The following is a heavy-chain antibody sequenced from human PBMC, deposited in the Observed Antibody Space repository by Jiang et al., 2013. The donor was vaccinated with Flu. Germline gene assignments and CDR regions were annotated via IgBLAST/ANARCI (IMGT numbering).Heavy chain of an antibody. CDR1: GYTLTELS. Sequence: GYTLTELSMHWVRQAPGKGLEWMGGFDPEDGETIYAQKFQGRVTMTEDTSTDTAYMELSSLRSEDTAVYYCATASRRMVATGYFDYWGQGTLVTVSS. CDR2: FDPEDGET. V-gene: IGHV1-24*01. D-gene: IGHD5-12*01. J-gene: IGHJ4*02. CDR3: ATASRRMVATGYFDY.